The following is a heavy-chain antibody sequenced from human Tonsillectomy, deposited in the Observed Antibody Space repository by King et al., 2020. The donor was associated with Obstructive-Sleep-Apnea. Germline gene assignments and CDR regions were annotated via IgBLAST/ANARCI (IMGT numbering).Heavy chain of an antibody. D-gene: IGHD2-8*01. J-gene: IGHJ4*02. CDR2: VSGSGDNT. CDR3: AKDICTNGVCTYDY. CDR1: GFTFNSYA. V-gene: IGHV3-23*04. Sequence: VQLVESGGGLVQPGGSLRLSCAASGFTFNSYAMNWVRQAPGKGLEWVSGVSGSGDNTFYADSVKGRFTISRDNSKRTLYLQMNSLRAEDTGVYYCAKDICTNGVCTYDYWGQGTLVTVSS.